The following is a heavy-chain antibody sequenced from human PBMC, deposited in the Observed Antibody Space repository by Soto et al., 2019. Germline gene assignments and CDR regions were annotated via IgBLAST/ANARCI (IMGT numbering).Heavy chain of an antibody. CDR3: TNSFSPSSGDWYSHLDH. Sequence: EVLLLESGGGLVQPGGFLRLSCAASGFAFTNYAMSWVRQAPGKGLEWVSAISSNGDVTFYPDSVRGRFTISRDNSKNKLYLHKGSLGAEDTALYCCTNSFSPSSGDWYSHLDHWGQGTLVTVSS. J-gene: IGHJ4*02. D-gene: IGHD2-21*01. CDR2: ISSNGDVT. CDR1: GFAFTNYA. V-gene: IGHV3-23*01.